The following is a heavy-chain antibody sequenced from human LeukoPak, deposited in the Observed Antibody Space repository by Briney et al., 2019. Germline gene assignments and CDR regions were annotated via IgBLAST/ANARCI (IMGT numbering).Heavy chain of an antibody. D-gene: IGHD6-19*01. V-gene: IGHV1-69*05. CDR2: IIPIFGTA. CDR3: ARDRGLIAVAPPHHAFDI. Sequence: PEASVKVSCKASGGTFSSYAISWVRQAPGQGLEWMGGIIPIFGTANYAQKFQGRVTITTDESTSTAYMELSSLRSEDTAVYYCARDRGLIAVAPPHHAFDIWGQGTMVTVSP. J-gene: IGHJ3*02. CDR1: GGTFSSYA.